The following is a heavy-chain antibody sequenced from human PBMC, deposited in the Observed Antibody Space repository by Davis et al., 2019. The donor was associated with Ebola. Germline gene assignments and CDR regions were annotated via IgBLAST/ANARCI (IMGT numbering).Heavy chain of an antibody. V-gene: IGHV1-18*04. CDR2: ISVHNGNT. CDR3: ARDGTYCFSYTICLHSLDP. J-gene: IGHJ5*02. CDR1: GYTFSSYG. D-gene: IGHD2-21*01. Sequence: ASVKVSCKAVGYTFSSYGFNWVRQAPGQGLEWMGWISVHNGNTKYAEKFQDRVTMTTDTSTNTAYMELRSLRPDDTAMYYCARDGTYCFSYTICLHSLDPWGQGTQVTVSS.